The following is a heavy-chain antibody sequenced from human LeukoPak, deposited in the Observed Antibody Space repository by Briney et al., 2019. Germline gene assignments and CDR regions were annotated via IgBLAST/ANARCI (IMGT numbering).Heavy chain of an antibody. CDR3: AREVVEYYDSSGGDAFDI. CDR1: GGSISSGSYY. CDR2: IYTSGST. J-gene: IGHJ3*02. D-gene: IGHD3-22*01. Sequence: PSETLSLTCTVSGGSISSGSYYWSWIRQPAGKGLEWIGRIYTSGSTNYNPSLKSRVTISVDTSKNQFSLKLSSVTAADTAVYYCAREVVEYYDSSGGDAFDIWGQGTMVTVSS. V-gene: IGHV4-61*02.